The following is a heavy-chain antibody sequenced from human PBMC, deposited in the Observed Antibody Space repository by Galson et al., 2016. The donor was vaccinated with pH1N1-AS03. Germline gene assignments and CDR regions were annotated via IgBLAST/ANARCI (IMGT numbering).Heavy chain of an antibody. Sequence: SLRLSCAASGFSLSDYYMTWIRQAPGKGLEWVAYISLTRDYRHYADSVKGRFTISRDNAKDSLYLQMDSLRVEDTAVYYCARARGGEDAWSQHVWGQGTTVTVSS. V-gene: IGHV3-11*03. CDR3: ARARGGEDAWSQHV. CDR1: GFSLSDYY. D-gene: IGHD2-21*01. CDR2: ISLTRDYR. J-gene: IGHJ6*02.